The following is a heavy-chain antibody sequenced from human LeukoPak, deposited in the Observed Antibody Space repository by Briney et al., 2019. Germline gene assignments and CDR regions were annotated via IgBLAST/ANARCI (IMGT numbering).Heavy chain of an antibody. V-gene: IGHV3-21*06. D-gene: IGHD3-9*01. CDR2: INPNGDFI. CDR3: ARGIGYFDWLLFS. Sequence: GGSLRLSCAASGFIFSSYNMNWVRLAPGKGLEWVSSINPNGDFIYYADSVKGRFTISRDNAKNSLYLQMNNLRAEDAAVYYCARGIGYFDWLLFSWGQGTLLTVSS. J-gene: IGHJ5*02. CDR1: GFIFSSYN.